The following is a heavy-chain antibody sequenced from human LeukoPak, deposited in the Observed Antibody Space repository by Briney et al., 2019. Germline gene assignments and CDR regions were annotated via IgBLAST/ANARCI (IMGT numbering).Heavy chain of an antibody. CDR3: ARVVSSWHFDY. V-gene: IGHV4-34*01. D-gene: IGHD6-13*01. CDR1: GGSFSGYY. J-gene: IGHJ4*02. Sequence: PSETLSLTCAVYGGSFSGYYWSWLRQPPGKGLEWIGEINHSGSTNYNPSLKSRVTISVDTSKNQFSLNLSSVSAADTAVYYCARVVSSWHFDYWGQGTLVTVSS. CDR2: INHSGST.